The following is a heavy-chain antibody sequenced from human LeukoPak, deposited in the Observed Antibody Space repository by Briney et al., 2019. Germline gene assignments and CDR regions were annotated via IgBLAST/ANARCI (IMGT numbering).Heavy chain of an antibody. D-gene: IGHD2-15*01. Sequence: SETLSLTCAVYGGSFSGYYWSWIRQPPGKGLEWIGEINHSGSTNYNPSLKSRVTISVDTSKNQFSLKLSSVTAADTAVYYRARGLGGYCSGGSCYLHWYFDLWGRGTLVTVSS. CDR3: ARGLGGYCSGGSCYLHWYFDL. CDR2: INHSGST. CDR1: GGSFSGYY. V-gene: IGHV4-34*01. J-gene: IGHJ2*01.